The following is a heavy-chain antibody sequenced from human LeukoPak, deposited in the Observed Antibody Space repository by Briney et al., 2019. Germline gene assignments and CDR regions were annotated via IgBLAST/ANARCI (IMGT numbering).Heavy chain of an antibody. V-gene: IGHV3-7*03. CDR3: ARAGGCRNGDCHNFDY. J-gene: IGHJ4*02. CDR1: GFTFSAYW. D-gene: IGHD2-21*02. CDR2: IKQDGSEK. Sequence: QSGGSLRLSCAASGFTFSAYWMSWIRQAPGMGLEWVANIKQDGSEKYYVDSVKGRFTISRDNARNSLYLQMNSLRAEDTAVYYCARAGGCRNGDCHNFDYWGQGTLVTVSS.